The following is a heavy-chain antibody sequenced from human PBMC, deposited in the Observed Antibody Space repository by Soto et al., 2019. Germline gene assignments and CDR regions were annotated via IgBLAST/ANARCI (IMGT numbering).Heavy chain of an antibody. CDR3: AKDVYGSGSYTTPDY. CDR1: GFTFSSYA. D-gene: IGHD3-10*01. J-gene: IGHJ4*02. V-gene: IGHV3-23*01. CDR2: ISGSGGST. Sequence: PGGSLILSCAASGFTFSSYAMSWVRQAPGKGLEWVSAISGSGGSTYYADSVKGRFTISRDNSKNTLYLQMNSLRAEDTAVYYCAKDVYGSGSYTTPDYWGQGTLVTVSS.